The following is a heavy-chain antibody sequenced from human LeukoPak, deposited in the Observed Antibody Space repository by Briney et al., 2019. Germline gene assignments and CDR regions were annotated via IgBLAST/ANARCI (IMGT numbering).Heavy chain of an antibody. V-gene: IGHV1-18*01. Sequence: ASVKVSCKASGYTFTSYGISWVRQAPGQGLEWMGWISAYNGNTNYAQKLQGRVTMTTDTSTSTAYMELRSLRSDDTAVYYCARDLPHYYDSSGYYRPTDYWGQGTLVTVSS. CDR1: GYTFTSYG. CDR3: ARDLPHYYDSSGYYRPTDY. J-gene: IGHJ4*02. D-gene: IGHD3-22*01. CDR2: ISAYNGNT.